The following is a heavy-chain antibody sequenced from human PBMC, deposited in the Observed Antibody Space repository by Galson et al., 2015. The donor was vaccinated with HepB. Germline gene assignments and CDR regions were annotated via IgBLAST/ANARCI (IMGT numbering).Heavy chain of an antibody. CDR1: GFTFSNAW. D-gene: IGHD3-10*01. CDR2: IKSKTDGGTT. V-gene: IGHV3-15*07. Sequence: SLRLSCAASGFTFSNAWMNWVRQAPGKGLEWVGRIKSKTDGGTTDYAAPVKGRFTISRDDSKNTLYLQMNSLKTADTAVYYCTTDNYGSGSYPPLDYWGQGTLVTVSS. J-gene: IGHJ4*02. CDR3: TTDNYGSGSYPPLDY.